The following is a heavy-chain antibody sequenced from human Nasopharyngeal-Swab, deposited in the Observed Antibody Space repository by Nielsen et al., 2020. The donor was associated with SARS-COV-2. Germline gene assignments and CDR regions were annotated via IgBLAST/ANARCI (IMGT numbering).Heavy chain of an antibody. Sequence: SETLSPTCTVSGGSISSSSYYWGWIRQPPGKGLEWIGSIYYSGSTYYNPSLKSRVTISVDTSKNQFSLKLSSVTAADTAVYYCARGADAFDIWGQGTMVTVSS. V-gene: IGHV4-39*07. CDR2: IYYSGST. CDR3: ARGADAFDI. J-gene: IGHJ3*02. CDR1: GGSISSSSYY.